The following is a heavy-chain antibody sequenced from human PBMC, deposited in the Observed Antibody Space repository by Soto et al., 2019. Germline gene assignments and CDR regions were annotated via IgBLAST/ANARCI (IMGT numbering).Heavy chain of an antibody. Sequence: QVQLVQSGDEVKRPGSSVKVSCKASGGTCSSYPISWVRQAPGQGLEWMGGTNGNLGTGNYAQKFRGRLTITRDISTTTAYMERSSLTSEDTAVYYCARRDSHGYFRYFDNWGQGTLVTVSS. D-gene: IGHD4-17*01. CDR2: TNGNLGTG. J-gene: IGHJ4*02. CDR3: ARRDSHGYFRYFDN. CDR1: GGTCSSYP. V-gene: IGHV1-69*06.